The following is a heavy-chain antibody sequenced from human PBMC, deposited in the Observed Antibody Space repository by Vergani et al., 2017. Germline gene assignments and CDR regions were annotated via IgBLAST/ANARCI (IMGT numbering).Heavy chain of an antibody. J-gene: IGHJ3*02. Sequence: EVQLVESGGGLVQPGRSLRLSCTASGFTFGDYAMSWVRQAPGKGLEWVGFIRSKAYGGTTEYAASVKGRFTISRDNAKNSLYLQMNSLRAEDTAVYYCARAKEQLVPIDAFDIWGQGTMVTVSS. CDR3: ARAKEQLVPIDAFDI. V-gene: IGHV3-49*04. CDR2: IRSKAYGGTT. D-gene: IGHD6-6*01. CDR1: GFTFGDYA.